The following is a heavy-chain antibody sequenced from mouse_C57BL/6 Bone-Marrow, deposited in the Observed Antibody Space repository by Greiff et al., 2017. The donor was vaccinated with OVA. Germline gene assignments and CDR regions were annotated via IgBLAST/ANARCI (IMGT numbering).Heavy chain of an antibody. V-gene: IGHV14-4*01. CDR1: GFNIKDDY. D-gene: IGHD2-3*01. J-gene: IGHJ4*01. CDR3: TTGGWLLYYAMDY. Sequence: VQLQQSGAELVRPGASVKLSCTASGFNIKDDYMHWVKQRPEQGLEWIGWIDPENGDTEYASKFQGKATITADTSSNTAYLQLSSLTSEDTAVYYCTTGGWLLYYAMDYWGQGTSVTVSS. CDR2: IDPENGDT.